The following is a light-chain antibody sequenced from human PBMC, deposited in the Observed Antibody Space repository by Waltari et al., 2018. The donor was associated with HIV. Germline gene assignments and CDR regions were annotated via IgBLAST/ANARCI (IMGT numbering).Light chain of an antibody. CDR2: DVT. V-gene: IGLV2-11*01. Sequence: QSALTQPRPVSGSPGQSVTISCTGTGSDVGGYNFVPWYQQHPGKAPKLMMYDVTKRPSGVPDRFSGSKSGNTTSLTISGLQAEDEADYYCCSYAGSYTFKFGGGTKLTVL. J-gene: IGLJ2*01. CDR3: CSYAGSYTFK. CDR1: GSDVGGYNF.